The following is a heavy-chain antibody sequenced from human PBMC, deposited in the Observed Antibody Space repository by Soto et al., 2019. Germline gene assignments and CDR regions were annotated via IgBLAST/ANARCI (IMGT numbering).Heavy chain of an antibody. D-gene: IGHD3-3*01. J-gene: IGHJ6*02. CDR3: ARPNRWGGFLESDPYGMDV. V-gene: IGHV1-46*01. Sequence: QVQLVQSGAEVKKPGASVKVSCKASGYTFTSYYMHWVRQAPGQGLEWMGIINPSGGSTSYAQKSQGSVTMTRDTSTSTVDMGLSSLGAEDTDVYYCARPNRWGGFLESDPYGMDVWGQGTKVSVS. CDR2: INPSGGST. CDR1: GYTFTSYY.